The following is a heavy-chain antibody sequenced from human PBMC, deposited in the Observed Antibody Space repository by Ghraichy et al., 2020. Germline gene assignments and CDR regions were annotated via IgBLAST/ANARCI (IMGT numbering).Heavy chain of an antibody. CDR1: GFTFNIYS. Sequence: GESLNISCAASGFTFNIYSINWVRQAPGKGLEWISYITTGSSTIYYADSVKGRFTISRDDAKNSLYLQMNSLRDEDTAIYYCARDSPTLSYWGQGTLVTVSS. V-gene: IGHV3-48*02. CDR3: ARDSPTLSY. J-gene: IGHJ4*02. CDR2: ITTGSSTI.